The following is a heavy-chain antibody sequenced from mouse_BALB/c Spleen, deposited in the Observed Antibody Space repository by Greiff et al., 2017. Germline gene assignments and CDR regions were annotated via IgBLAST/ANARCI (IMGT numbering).Heavy chain of an antibody. J-gene: IGHJ4*01. V-gene: IGHV1-54*01. CDR1: GYAFTNYL. CDR2: INPGSGGT. CDR3: ARSLDGYYLYAMDY. Sequence: VQLQQSGAELVRPGTSVKVSCKASGYAFTNYLIEWVKQRPGQGLEWIGVINPGSGGTNYNEKFKGKATLTADKSSSTAYMQLSSLTSDDSAVYFCARSLDGYYLYAMDYWGQGTSVTVSS. D-gene: IGHD2-3*01.